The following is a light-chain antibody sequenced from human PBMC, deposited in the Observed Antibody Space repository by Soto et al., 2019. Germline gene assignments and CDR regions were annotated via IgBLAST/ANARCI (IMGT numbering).Light chain of an antibody. CDR2: DVS. Sequence: QSVLTQPASVSGSSGQSITISCTGTSSDVGGYNYVSWYQHHPGKAPNLMIFDVSNRPSGVSNRFSGSKSGNTASLTISGLQAEDEADYYCSSYTASSTYVFGTGTKVTVL. V-gene: IGLV2-14*03. J-gene: IGLJ1*01. CDR1: SSDVGGYNY. CDR3: SSYTASSTYV.